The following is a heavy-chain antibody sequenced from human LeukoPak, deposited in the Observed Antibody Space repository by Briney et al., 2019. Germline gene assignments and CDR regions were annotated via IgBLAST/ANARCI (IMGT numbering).Heavy chain of an antibody. CDR1: GYTFTGYY. CDR3: ARVPLFNWNGLNWFDP. J-gene: IGHJ5*02. CDR2: VNPNSGGT. D-gene: IGHD1-20*01. V-gene: IGHV1-2*02. Sequence: ASVKVSCKASGYTFTGYYMHWVRQAPGQGLEWMGWVNPNSGGTNYAQKFQGRVTMTRDTSISTAYMELRSLRSDDTAVYYCARVPLFNWNGLNWFDPWGQGTLVTVSS.